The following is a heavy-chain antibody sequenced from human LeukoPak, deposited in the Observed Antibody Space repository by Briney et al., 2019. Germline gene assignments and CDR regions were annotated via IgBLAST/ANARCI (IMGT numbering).Heavy chain of an antibody. J-gene: IGHJ4*02. Sequence: ASVKVSCKASGGTFSSYAISGVRQAPGQGLEWVGRIIPIFGTANYAQKFQGRVTITTDESTSTAYMELSSLRSEDTAVYYCARTTMGRDGYNPREDLDYWGQGTLVTVSP. CDR2: IIPIFGTA. CDR3: ARTTMGRDGYNPREDLDY. D-gene: IGHD5-24*01. CDR1: GGTFSSYA. V-gene: IGHV1-69*05.